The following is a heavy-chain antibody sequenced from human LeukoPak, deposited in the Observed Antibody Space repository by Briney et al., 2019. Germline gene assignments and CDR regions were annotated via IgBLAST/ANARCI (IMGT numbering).Heavy chain of an antibody. Sequence: NPSETLSLTCAVYGGSFSGYYWSWIRQPPGKGLEWIGEINHSGSTNYNPSLKSRVTISVDTSKNQFSLKLSSVTAADTAVYYCARRWVGAFDYWGQGTLVTVSS. J-gene: IGHJ4*02. CDR2: INHSGST. CDR1: GGSFSGYY. D-gene: IGHD1-26*01. V-gene: IGHV4-34*01. CDR3: ARRWVGAFDY.